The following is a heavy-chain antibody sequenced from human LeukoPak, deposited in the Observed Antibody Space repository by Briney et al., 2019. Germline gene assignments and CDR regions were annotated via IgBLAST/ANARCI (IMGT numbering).Heavy chain of an antibody. CDR3: ARRFAGTTSFDY. J-gene: IGHJ4*02. CDR2: IYPGDSDT. CDR1: GYSFTTYR. Sequence: NRGESLKISCKGSGYSFTTYRIAWVRQMPGKGLEWMGIIYPGDSDTRYSPSFQGQVTMSADKSISTAYLQWSSLKASDTAMYYCARRFAGTTSFDYWGQGTLVSVSS. V-gene: IGHV5-51*01. D-gene: IGHD1-1*01.